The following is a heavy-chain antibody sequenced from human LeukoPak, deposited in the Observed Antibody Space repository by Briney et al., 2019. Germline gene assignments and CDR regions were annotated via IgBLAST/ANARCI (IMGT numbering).Heavy chain of an antibody. CDR2: INHSGST. D-gene: IGHD3-9*01. J-gene: IGHJ4*02. CDR3: ARPYYDILTGYPY. CDR1: GGSFSGYY. V-gene: IGHV4-34*01. Sequence: PSETLSLTCAVYGGSFSGYYWSWIRQPPGKGLEWIGEINHSGSTNYNPSLKSRVTISVDTSKNQFSLKLSSVTAADTAVYYCARPYYDILTGYPYWGQGTLVTVS.